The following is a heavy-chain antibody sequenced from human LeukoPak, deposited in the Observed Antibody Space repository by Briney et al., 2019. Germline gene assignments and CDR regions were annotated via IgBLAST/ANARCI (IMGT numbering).Heavy chain of an antibody. CDR1: GYTFTSHF. CDR3: ARGILSGYCSGGSCYFPDY. Sequence: ASVKVSCKASGYTFTSHFMHWVRQAPGQGPEWMGIINPSGGSTSYAQKFQGRVTVTRDMSTSTVYMELSSLRSEDTAVYYCARGILSGYCSGGSCYFPDYWGQGTLVTVSS. D-gene: IGHD2-15*01. CDR2: INPSGGST. J-gene: IGHJ4*02. V-gene: IGHV1-46*01.